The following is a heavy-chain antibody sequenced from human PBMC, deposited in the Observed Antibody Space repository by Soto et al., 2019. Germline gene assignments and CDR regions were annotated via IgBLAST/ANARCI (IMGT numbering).Heavy chain of an antibody. V-gene: IGHV1-69*12. Sequence: QVQLVQSGAEVKKPGSSVKVSCKASGGTFSSYAISWVRQAPGQGLEWMGGIIPIFGTANYAQKFQGRVTINADEPTSTAYMELSSLRSEDTAVYFCARGLGYCSGGSCRYYYYGMDVWGQGPTVTVSS. CDR1: GGTFSSYA. D-gene: IGHD2-15*01. CDR3: ARGLGYCSGGSCRYYYYGMDV. J-gene: IGHJ6*02. CDR2: IIPIFGTA.